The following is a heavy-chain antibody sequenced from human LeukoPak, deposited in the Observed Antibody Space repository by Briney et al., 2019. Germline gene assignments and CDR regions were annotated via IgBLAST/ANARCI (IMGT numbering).Heavy chain of an antibody. D-gene: IGHD1-26*01. CDR1: GGSISVYH. Sequence: SETLSLTCTVSGGSISVYHWSWIRQPRGKGLEWIGYLYDTGSTNYNPSLKSRVTISVDTSKNQISLKLSSVTAADTAVYFCAKEGMGSEATTADGAFDIWGQGTTVTVSS. V-gene: IGHV4-59*12. CDR3: AKEGMGSEATTADGAFDI. CDR2: LYDTGST. J-gene: IGHJ3*02.